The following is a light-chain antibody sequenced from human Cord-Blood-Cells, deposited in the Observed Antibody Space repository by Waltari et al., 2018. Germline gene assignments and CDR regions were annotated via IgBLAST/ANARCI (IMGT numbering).Light chain of an antibody. CDR3: QQSYSAIYT. CDR2: GAS. CDR1: QCISSY. V-gene: IGKV1-39*01. J-gene: IGKJ3*01. Sequence: IQMTQSSSSLSASAGDSVTITCRESQCISSYLTWYQQKPGKAPKLLFYGASSLQSGVPARFSGSGSGTDSTVTISSLQPEDFATYYCQQSYSAIYTFGPGNKVDIK.